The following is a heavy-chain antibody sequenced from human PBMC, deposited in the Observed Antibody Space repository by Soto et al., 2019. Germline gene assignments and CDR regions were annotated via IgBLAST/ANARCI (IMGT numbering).Heavy chain of an antibody. CDR2: IIPIFGTA. Sequence: SVKVSCKASGGTFSSYAISWVRQAPGQGLEWMGGIIPIFGTANYAQKFQGRVTITADESTSTAYMELSSLRSEDTAVYYCESYRGYSYGHSFDPWGQGTLVTVSS. D-gene: IGHD5-18*01. CDR3: ESYRGYSYGHSFDP. CDR1: GGTFSSYA. J-gene: IGHJ5*02. V-gene: IGHV1-69*13.